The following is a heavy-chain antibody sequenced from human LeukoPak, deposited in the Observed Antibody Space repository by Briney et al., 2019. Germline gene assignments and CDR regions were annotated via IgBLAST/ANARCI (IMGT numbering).Heavy chain of an antibody. CDR1: GGSFSGYY. CDR3: ARDVTIFGVVITRPSYYYYGMDV. V-gene: IGHV4-34*01. CDR2: INHSGST. J-gene: IGHJ6*02. Sequence: SETLTLTCAVYGGSFSGYYWSWIRQPPGEGLEWIGEINHSGSTNYNPSLKSRVTISVDTSKNQFSLKLSSVTAADTAVYYCARDVTIFGVVITRPSYYYYGMDVWGQGTTVTVSS. D-gene: IGHD3-3*01.